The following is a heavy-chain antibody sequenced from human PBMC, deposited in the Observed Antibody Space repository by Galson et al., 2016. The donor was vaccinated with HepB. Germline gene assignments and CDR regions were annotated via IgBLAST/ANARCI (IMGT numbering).Heavy chain of an antibody. D-gene: IGHD2-15*01. J-gene: IGHJ3*02. CDR1: GGSISSSRYY. V-gene: IGHV4-39*01. CDR3: ARIGDCSLVSCYSINAFEI. Sequence: SETLSLTCTVSGGSISSSRYYWGWIRQPPGTGLEWIGSVYYSGSTSYNPSLKSRVTISIDTSKDQFSLKLSAGTAADTAMYYCARIGDCSLVSCYSINAFEIWGQGTTVTVSS. CDR2: VYYSGST.